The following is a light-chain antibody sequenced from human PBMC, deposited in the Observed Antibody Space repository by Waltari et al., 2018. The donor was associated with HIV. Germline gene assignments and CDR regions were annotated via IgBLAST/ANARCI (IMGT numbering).Light chain of an antibody. CDR1: QSVFSSPKNKSY. CDR3: HQSYSNPVT. V-gene: IGKV4-1*01. J-gene: IGKJ4*01. Sequence: DIVMTQSPDSLALSLGERATIPCKSSQSVFSSPKNKSYLTWYQQRPGLPPKVLIYWASTRESGVPDRFSGSGSGTDFTLIISNLQAEDVALYYCHQSYSNPVTFGGGTRVAIK. CDR2: WAS.